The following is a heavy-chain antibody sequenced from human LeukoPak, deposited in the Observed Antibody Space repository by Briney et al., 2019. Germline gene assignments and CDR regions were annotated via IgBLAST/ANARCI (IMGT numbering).Heavy chain of an antibody. Sequence: ASVKVSCKVSGYTLTELSMHWVRQAPGKGLEWMGGFDPGGGETIYAQKFQGRVTMTKDTSTDTAYMELSSLRSEDTAVYYCATARTSSGFNNWFDPWGQGTLVTVSS. CDR1: GYTLTELS. D-gene: IGHD3-22*01. J-gene: IGHJ5*02. V-gene: IGHV1-24*01. CDR2: FDPGGGET. CDR3: ATARTSSGFNNWFDP.